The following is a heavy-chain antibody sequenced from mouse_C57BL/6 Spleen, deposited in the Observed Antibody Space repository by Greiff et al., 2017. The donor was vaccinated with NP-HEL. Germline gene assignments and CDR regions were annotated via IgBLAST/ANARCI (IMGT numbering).Heavy chain of an antibody. D-gene: IGHD2-1*01. CDR2: FHPYNDDT. J-gene: IGHJ4*01. CDR3: ARGGGNYVGYYAMDY. CDR1: GYTFTTYP. Sequence: VMLVESGAELVKPGASVKMSCKASGYTFTTYPIEWMKQNHGKSLEWIGNFHPYNDDTKYNEKFKGKATLTVEKSSSTVYLELSRLTSDDSAVYYCARGGGNYVGYYAMDYWGQGTSVTVSS. V-gene: IGHV1-47*01.